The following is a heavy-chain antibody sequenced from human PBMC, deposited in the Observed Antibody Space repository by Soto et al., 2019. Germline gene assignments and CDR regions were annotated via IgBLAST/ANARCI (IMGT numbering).Heavy chain of an antibody. Sequence: EVQLVESGGGLEQPGRSLRLSCAASGFSFDDFAMHWVRQAPGKGLEWVSGLSWNGGYIAYADSVKGRFTISRDNAKNSLYLHMRSLRVEDTALYYCVKDRDYFDSSGYVDYWGQGTLVTVSS. V-gene: IGHV3-9*01. CDR2: LSWNGGYI. D-gene: IGHD3-22*01. CDR1: GFSFDDFA. CDR3: VKDRDYFDSSGYVDY. J-gene: IGHJ4*02.